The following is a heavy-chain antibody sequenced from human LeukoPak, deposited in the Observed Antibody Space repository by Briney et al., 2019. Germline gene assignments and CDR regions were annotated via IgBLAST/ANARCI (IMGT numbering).Heavy chain of an antibody. CDR2: ISGSGGST. CDR1: GFTFSSYA. Sequence: PGGSLRLSCAASGFTFSSYAMSWVRQAPGKGLEWVSAISGSGGSTYYADSVKGRFTISRDNSKNTLYLQMNNLRAEDTAVYYCAKEGQRSSGSYYVYWGQGTLVTVSS. D-gene: IGHD3-10*01. V-gene: IGHV3-23*01. CDR3: AKEGQRSSGSYYVY. J-gene: IGHJ4*02.